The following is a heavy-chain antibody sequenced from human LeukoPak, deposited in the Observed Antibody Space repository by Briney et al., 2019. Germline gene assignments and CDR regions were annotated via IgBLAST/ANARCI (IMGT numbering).Heavy chain of an antibody. J-gene: IGHJ4*02. CDR2: IIPILGIA. CDR3: ASSSHGGNGGY. CDR1: GGTFSSYA. D-gene: IGHD4-23*01. V-gene: IGHV1-69*04. Sequence: GASVKVSCKASGGTFSSYAISWVRQAPGQGLEWMGMIIPILGIANYAQKFQGRVTITADKSTSTAYMELSSLRSEDTAVYYCASSSHGGNGGYWGQGTLVTVSS.